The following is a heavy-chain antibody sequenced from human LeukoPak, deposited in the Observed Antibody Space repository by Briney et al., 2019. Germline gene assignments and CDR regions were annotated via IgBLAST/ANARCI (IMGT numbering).Heavy chain of an antibody. V-gene: IGHV3-7*04. CDR2: IKQDGSEK. J-gene: IGHJ3*02. D-gene: IGHD2-15*01. Sequence: PGGSLRLSCVGSGFTFTTYWMSWVRQAPGKGLEWVANIKQDGSEKYYVDSVKGRFTISRDNAKNSLYLQMNSLRAEDTAVYYCARGLGYCSGGSCNGDAFDIWGQGTMVTVSS. CDR1: GFTFTTYW. CDR3: ARGLGYCSGGSCNGDAFDI.